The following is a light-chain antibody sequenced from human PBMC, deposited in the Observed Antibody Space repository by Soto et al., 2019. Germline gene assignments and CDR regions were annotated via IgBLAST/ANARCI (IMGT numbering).Light chain of an antibody. CDR2: GNS. J-gene: IGLJ1*01. CDR3: QSYDSSLSGVV. Sequence: QTVVTQPPSVSGAPGQRVTISCTGSSSNIGAGYDVHWYQQLPGTAPKLLIYGNSNRPSGVPDRFSGSKSGTSASLAITGPQAEDGADYYCQSYDSSLSGVVFGTGTKLTVL. CDR1: SSNIGAGYD. V-gene: IGLV1-40*01.